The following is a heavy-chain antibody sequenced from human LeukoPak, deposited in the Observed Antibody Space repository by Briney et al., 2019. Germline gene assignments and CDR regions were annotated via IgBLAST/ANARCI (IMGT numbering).Heavy chain of an antibody. CDR2: ISDRGSRT. CDR1: GITLSNYG. Sequence: GGSLRLSCAVSGITLSNYGMSWVRQAPGKGLEWVAGISDRGSRTNYADSVKGRFTISRDNSKNTLYLQMNSLRAEDMAVYYCAKDKRSYFDYWGQGTLVTVSS. D-gene: IGHD6-25*01. CDR3: AKDKRSYFDY. V-gene: IGHV3-23*01. J-gene: IGHJ4*02.